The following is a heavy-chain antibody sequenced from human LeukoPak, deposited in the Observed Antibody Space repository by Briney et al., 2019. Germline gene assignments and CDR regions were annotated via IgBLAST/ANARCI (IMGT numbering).Heavy chain of an antibody. D-gene: IGHD5-18*01. CDR3: ARVSYSYGLY. J-gene: IGHJ4*02. Sequence: GGSLRLSCEASGFTFSSYWLSWVRQAPGKGLEWVANIKQDGSEKYYVGSVKGRFTISRDNAKNSLYLQMNSLRAEDTAVYYCARVSYSYGLYWGQGTLVTVSS. V-gene: IGHV3-7*04. CDR2: IKQDGSEK. CDR1: GFTFSSYW.